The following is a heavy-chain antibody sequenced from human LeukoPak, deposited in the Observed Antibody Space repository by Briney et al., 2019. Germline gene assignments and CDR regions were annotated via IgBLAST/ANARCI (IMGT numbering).Heavy chain of an antibody. Sequence: PGGSLRLSCAASGFTFSDYYMSWVRQAPGKGLEWVANIKQDGSEKYYVDSVKGRFTISRDNAKNSLYLQMNSLRAEDTAVYYCARETSPFDYWGQGTLVTVSS. CDR2: IKQDGSEK. CDR1: GFTFSDYY. V-gene: IGHV3-7*01. J-gene: IGHJ4*02. CDR3: ARETSPFDY.